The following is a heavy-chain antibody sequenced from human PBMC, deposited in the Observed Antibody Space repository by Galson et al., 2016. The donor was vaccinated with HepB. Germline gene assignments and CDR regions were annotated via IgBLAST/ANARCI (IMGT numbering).Heavy chain of an antibody. D-gene: IGHD2-15*01. J-gene: IGHJ4*02. CDR1: GFTFDDYG. Sequence: SLRLSCAASGFTFDDYGMSWVRQAPGKGLEWVSGINWKGGSRSYADSVKGRFTISRDNAKNSLYLQMNSLRAEDTALYHCATQSINCSGGSCYRKIDYWGQGTLVTVSS. CDR2: INWKGGSR. CDR3: ATQSINCSGGSCYRKIDY. V-gene: IGHV3-20*01.